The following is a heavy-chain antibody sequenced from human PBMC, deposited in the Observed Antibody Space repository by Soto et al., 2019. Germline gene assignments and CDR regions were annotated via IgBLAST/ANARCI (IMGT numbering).Heavy chain of an antibody. CDR2: IYYSGST. V-gene: IGHV4-31*03. Sequence: QVQLQESGPGLVKPSQTLSLTCTVSGGSISSGGYFWCWIRQHPGKGLEWIGYIYYSGSTYYNPSLKSRVTISVDTSKNQFSLKLTSVTAADTAVYYCVREDGGYCSGGSCIQTNWFDPWGQGTRVTVSS. CDR1: GGSISSGGYF. CDR3: VREDGGYCSGGSCIQTNWFDP. J-gene: IGHJ5*02. D-gene: IGHD2-15*01.